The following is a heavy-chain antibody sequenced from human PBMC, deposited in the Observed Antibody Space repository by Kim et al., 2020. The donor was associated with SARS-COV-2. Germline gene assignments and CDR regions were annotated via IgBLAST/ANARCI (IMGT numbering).Heavy chain of an antibody. V-gene: IGHV4-39*01. J-gene: IGHJ4*02. Sequence: SETLSLTCTVSGGSISSSSYYWGWIRQPPGKGLEWIGSIYYSGSTYYNPSLKSRVTISVDTSKNQFSLKLSSVTAADTAVYYCARHSPVSDRLVGATTGPDYWGQGTLVTVSS. CDR1: GGSISSSSYY. CDR3: ARHSPVSDRLVGATTGPDY. D-gene: IGHD1-26*01. CDR2: IYYSGST.